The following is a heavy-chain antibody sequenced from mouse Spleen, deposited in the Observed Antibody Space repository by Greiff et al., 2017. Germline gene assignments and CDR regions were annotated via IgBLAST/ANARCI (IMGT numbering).Heavy chain of an antibody. J-gene: IGHJ3*01. Sequence: EVKLMESGGGLVKPGGSLKLSCAASGFTFSSYAMSWVRQSPEKRLEWVAEISSGGSYTYYPDTVTGRFTISRDNAKNTLYLEMSSLRSEDTAMYYCARDPATYWGQGTLVTVSA. CDR3: ARDPATY. D-gene: IGHD1-2*01. CDR2: ISSGGSYT. CDR1: GFTFSSYA. V-gene: IGHV5-9-4*01.